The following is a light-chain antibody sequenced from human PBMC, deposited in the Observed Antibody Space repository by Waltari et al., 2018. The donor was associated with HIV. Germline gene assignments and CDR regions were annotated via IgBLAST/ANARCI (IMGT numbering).Light chain of an antibody. Sequence: QSALTQPASVSGSPGQSITMSCTGTTSDIGGYNFVSWYQHTHGKAPKVIIYECSNRHSGVSTRFSGSKSGNTASLTISGLQAEDEADYYCSSYSTAANVVFGEGTKLTV. CDR1: TSDIGGYNF. CDR2: ECS. CDR3: SSYSTAANVV. V-gene: IGLV2-14*01. J-gene: IGLJ2*01.